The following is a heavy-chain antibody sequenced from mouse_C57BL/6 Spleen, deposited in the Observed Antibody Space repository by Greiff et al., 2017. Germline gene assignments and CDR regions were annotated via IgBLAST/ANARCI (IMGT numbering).Heavy chain of an antibody. V-gene: IGHV5-9*01. CDR2: ISGGGGNT. Sequence: EVHLVESGGGLVKPGGSLKLSCAASGFTFSSYTMSWVRQTPEKRLEWVATISGGGGNTYYPDSVKGRFTISRDNAKNTLYLQMSSLRSEDTALYYCARLRDGYFAYWGQGTLVTVSA. D-gene: IGHD2-3*01. CDR3: ARLRDGYFAY. CDR1: GFTFSSYT. J-gene: IGHJ3*01.